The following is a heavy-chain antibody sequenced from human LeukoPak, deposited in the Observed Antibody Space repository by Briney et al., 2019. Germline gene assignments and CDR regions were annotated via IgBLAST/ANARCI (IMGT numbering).Heavy chain of an antibody. Sequence: GGSLRLSCTTSGFSFGDYAVGWFRQAPGMGLEWLGFIRSKTYGGTSEYAASLKGRFTMSRDDSKSIAYLQMNSLKIEDTAVYYCGRARRPVAWNWFDPWGQGTLVTVSS. D-gene: IGHD2-15*01. CDR1: GFSFGDYA. V-gene: IGHV3-49*03. CDR2: IRSKTYGGTS. CDR3: GRARRPVAWNWFDP. J-gene: IGHJ5*02.